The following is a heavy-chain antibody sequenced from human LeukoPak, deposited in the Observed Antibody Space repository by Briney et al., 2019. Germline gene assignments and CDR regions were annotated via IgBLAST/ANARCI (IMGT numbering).Heavy chain of an antibody. Sequence: GKSLRLSCVAAGFTLSNYGLHLVRQAPGGGLEWVAGTWSDERNKNYTDSVKGRFVISRDNSKNTVSLQMYSLTGEDTAVYYCARESGGGYCRSGRTCPVDVWGQGTMVIVSS. CDR3: ARESGGGYCRSGRTCPVDV. CDR1: GFTLSNYG. J-gene: IGHJ6*02. V-gene: IGHV3-33*01. CDR2: TWSDERNK. D-gene: IGHD2-2*03.